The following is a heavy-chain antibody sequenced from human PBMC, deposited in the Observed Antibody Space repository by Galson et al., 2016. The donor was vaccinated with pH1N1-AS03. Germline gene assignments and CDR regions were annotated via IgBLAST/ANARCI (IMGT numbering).Heavy chain of an antibody. Sequence: SVKVSCKASGYTFTGYYLHWVRQAPGQGLEWMGWMSPHSGVTNYEPEFQGRVTMTRDTSISTVYMELSRLTSYDTAVYYYARDKGGITGTNTIFDYWGQGTLVTVSS. CDR2: MSPHSGVT. CDR3: ARDKGGITGTNTIFDY. V-gene: IGHV1-2*02. CDR1: GYTFTGYY. D-gene: IGHD1/OR15-1a*01. J-gene: IGHJ4*02.